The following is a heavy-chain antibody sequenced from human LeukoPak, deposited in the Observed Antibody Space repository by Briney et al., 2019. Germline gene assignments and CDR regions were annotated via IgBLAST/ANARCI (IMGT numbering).Heavy chain of an antibody. V-gene: IGHV4-30-4*01. D-gene: IGHD2-15*01. CDR3: ARSYCSGGSCYSVDY. CDR1: GASIGSSEYY. CDR2: VHHNGNT. Sequence: PSETLSLTCTVSGASIGSSEYYWSWVRQSPGKGLEWIGYVHHNGNTYYNPSLKSRVTISVDTSKNQFSLKLSSVTAADTAVYYCARSYCSGGSCYSVDYWGQGTLVTVSS. J-gene: IGHJ4*02.